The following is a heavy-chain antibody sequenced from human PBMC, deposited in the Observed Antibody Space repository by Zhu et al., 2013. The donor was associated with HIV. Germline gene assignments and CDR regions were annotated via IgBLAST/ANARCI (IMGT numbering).Heavy chain of an antibody. J-gene: IGHJ6*02. D-gene: IGHD2-2*01. Sequence: QVQLVQSGAEVKKPGASVKVSCKASGYSFTSYVMHWVRQAPGQRLEWMGWINAGNGNTKYSQKFQGRVTITRDTSASTVYMELSSLRSEDTAIYYCARGGCSSTSCSKYYYYYGMDVWGQGTTVTVSS. V-gene: IGHV1-3*01. CDR1: GYSFTSYV. CDR3: ARGGCSSTSCSKYYYYYGMDV. CDR2: INAGNGNT.